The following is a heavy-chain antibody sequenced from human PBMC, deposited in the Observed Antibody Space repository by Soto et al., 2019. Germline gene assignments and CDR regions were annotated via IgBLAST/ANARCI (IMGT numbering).Heavy chain of an antibody. CDR1: GGTFSSYA. CDR2: IIPIFGTA. D-gene: IGHD1-26*01. Sequence: QVQLVQSGAEVKKPGSSVKVSCKASGGTFSSYAISWVRQAPGQGLEWMGGIIPIFGTANYAQKFQGRVTITADESTSTAYMGLSSLRSEDTAVYYCASPVGPTGNYYNGMDVWGQGTTVTVS. V-gene: IGHV1-69*12. J-gene: IGHJ6*02. CDR3: ASPVGPTGNYYNGMDV.